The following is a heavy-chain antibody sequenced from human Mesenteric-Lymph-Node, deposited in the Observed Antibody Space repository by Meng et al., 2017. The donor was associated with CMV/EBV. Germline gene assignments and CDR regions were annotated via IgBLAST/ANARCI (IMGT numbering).Heavy chain of an antibody. V-gene: IGHV3-53*01. CDR1: GFTVSGNY. CDR2: IYSGGGT. CDR3: ARAYRITIYGMDV. D-gene: IGHD3-9*01. Sequence: GESLKISCAASGFTVSGNYMSWVRQAPGKGLEYVSVIYSGGGTYYADSVKGRFTISRDNSKNTLYLQMSSLRAEDTAVYYCARAYRITIYGMDVWGQGTTVTVSS. J-gene: IGHJ6*02.